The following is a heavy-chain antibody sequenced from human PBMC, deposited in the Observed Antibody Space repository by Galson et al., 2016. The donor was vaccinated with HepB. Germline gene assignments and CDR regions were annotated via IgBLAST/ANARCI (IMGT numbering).Heavy chain of an antibody. CDR1: GFTFSSYG. J-gene: IGHJ4*02. CDR2: INARKGNT. Sequence: SVKVSCKASGFTFSSYGISWVRQAPGQGLEWLGWINARKGNTDYAQKFEGRVIMTTDTSTNSAYMGLRSLKPDDTAVYYCARDVLTMTGYPDFDYWGQGTLVTVSS. CDR3: ARDVLTMTGYPDFDY. V-gene: IGHV1-18*01. D-gene: IGHD3-9*01.